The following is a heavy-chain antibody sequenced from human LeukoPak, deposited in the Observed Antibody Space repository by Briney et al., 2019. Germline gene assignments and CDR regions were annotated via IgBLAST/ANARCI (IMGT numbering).Heavy chain of an antibody. Sequence: GSLRLSCAASGFTFSSYGMHWVRQAPGKGLEWVAFIRYDGSNKYYADSVKGRFTISRDNSKNTLYLHVNSLRPEDTAVYYCARDEGESGRYLGAIVDPWGQGTLVTVAS. CDR2: IRYDGSNK. D-gene: IGHD1-26*01. CDR3: ARDEGESGRYLGAIVDP. V-gene: IGHV3-30*02. CDR1: GFTFSSYG. J-gene: IGHJ5*02.